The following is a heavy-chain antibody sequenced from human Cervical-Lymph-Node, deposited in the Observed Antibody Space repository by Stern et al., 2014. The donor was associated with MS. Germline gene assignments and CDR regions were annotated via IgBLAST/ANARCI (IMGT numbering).Heavy chain of an antibody. Sequence: QVQLQESGPGLVKPSGTLSLTCAVSGGSVSSTNWWSWVRQSPGKGLEWIGNIYHSGASNSRPSLRSRVSISLDTSKNHRSLHLTPVTAADTAVYYCARERQQYCNSEGCSYWYFDLWGRGTLVTVSS. V-gene: IGHV4-4*02. D-gene: IGHD2/OR15-2a*01. CDR1: GGSVSSTNW. CDR3: ARERQQYCNSEGCSYWYFDL. CDR2: IYHSGAS. J-gene: IGHJ2*01.